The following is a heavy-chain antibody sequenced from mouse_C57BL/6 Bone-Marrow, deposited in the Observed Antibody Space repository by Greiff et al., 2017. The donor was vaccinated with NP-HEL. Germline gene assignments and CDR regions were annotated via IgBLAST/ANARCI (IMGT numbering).Heavy chain of an antibody. CDR2: ISNLAYSI. J-gene: IGHJ4*01. CDR1: GFTFSDYG. CDR3: ARHGYDYDVNYAMDY. V-gene: IGHV5-15*01. D-gene: IGHD2-4*01. Sequence: EVQRVESGGGLVQPGGSLKLSCAASGFTFSDYGMAWVRQAPTKGPEWVAFISNLAYSIYYADTVTGRFTISRENANNTLYLEMSSLRSDDTAMYYCARHGYDYDVNYAMDYWGQGTSVTVSS.